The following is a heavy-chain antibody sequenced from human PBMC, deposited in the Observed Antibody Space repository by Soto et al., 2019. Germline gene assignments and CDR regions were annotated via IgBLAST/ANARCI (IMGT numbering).Heavy chain of an antibody. D-gene: IGHD2-15*01. CDR3: ARQLPYGGNSYCGMDV. V-gene: IGHV5-51*01. CDR1: GYSFTSYW. CDR2: IYPGDSDI. Sequence: LGESLKISCQGSGYSFTSYWIGWVRQMPGKGLEWMGIIYPGDSDIRYSPSFQGQVTISADKSISTAYLQWSGLKASDTAIYYCARQLPYGGNSYCGMDVWGQGTTVTVSS. J-gene: IGHJ6*02.